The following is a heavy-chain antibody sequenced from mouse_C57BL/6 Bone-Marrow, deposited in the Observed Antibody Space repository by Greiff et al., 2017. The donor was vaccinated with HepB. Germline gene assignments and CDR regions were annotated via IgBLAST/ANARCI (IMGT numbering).Heavy chain of an antibody. D-gene: IGHD2-3*01. CDR3: TREADGYYPFNY. Sequence: EVKVVESGEGLVKPGGSLKLSCAASGFTFSSYAMSWVRQTPEKRLEWVAYISSGGDYIYYADTVKGRFTISRDNARNTLYLQMSSLKSEDTAMYYCTREADGYYPFNYWGQGTTLTVSS. CDR1: GFTFSSYA. J-gene: IGHJ2*01. V-gene: IGHV5-9-1*02. CDR2: ISSGGDYI.